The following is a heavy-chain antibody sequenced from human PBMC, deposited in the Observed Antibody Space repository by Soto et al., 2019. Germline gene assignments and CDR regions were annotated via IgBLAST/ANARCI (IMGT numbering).Heavy chain of an antibody. V-gene: IGHV4-31*03. CDR2: IDSIGST. D-gene: IGHD3-16*02. CDR1: GAAISIGGYY. CDR3: ARVGGYRLDY. J-gene: IGHJ4*02. Sequence: PADTLSPTCTVSGAAISIGGYYWSGIRQHPGKGLEWIGYIDSIGSTNYNPSLKSRVSISVDTCKNESSMNLSSVTGADTAVYYCARVGGYRLDYWGQGTPVTVSS.